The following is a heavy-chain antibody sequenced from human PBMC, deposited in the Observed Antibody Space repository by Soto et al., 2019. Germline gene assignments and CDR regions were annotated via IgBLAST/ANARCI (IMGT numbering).Heavy chain of an antibody. J-gene: IGHJ6*04. CDR3: ARANVGSTLGQDYYVMDV. Sequence: QVQLVQSGPEVKKPGSSVKVSCKASGGTFSSYAISWVRQAPGQGLEWMGGIVPIFGTPNYTQKFQGRVTSTEDEPTGTADREWSGDRSEDTALNYCARANVGSTLGQDYYVMDVWGKGTTATVSS. CDR1: GGTFSSYA. CDR2: IVPIFGTP. V-gene: IGHV1-69*12. D-gene: IGHD3-16*01.